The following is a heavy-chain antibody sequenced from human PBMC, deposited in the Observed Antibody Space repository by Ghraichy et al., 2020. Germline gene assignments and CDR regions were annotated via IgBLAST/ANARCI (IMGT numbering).Heavy chain of an antibody. Sequence: GGSLRLSCAASGFTFSSYSMNWVRQAPGKGLEWVSYISSSSSTIYYADSVKGRFTISRDNAKNSLYLQMNSLRDEDTAVYYCARDRCSGGSCYWFDPWGQGTLVTVSS. CDR3: ARDRCSGGSCYWFDP. J-gene: IGHJ5*02. CDR2: ISSSSSTI. D-gene: IGHD2-15*01. V-gene: IGHV3-48*02. CDR1: GFTFSSYS.